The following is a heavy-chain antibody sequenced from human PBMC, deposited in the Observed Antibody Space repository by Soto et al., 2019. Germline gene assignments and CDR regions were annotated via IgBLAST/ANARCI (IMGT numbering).Heavy chain of an antibody. Sequence: QITLKESGPTLVKPTQTLTLTCTFSGFSLSTTGVGVGWIRQPPGKALDWLALIYWDDDKRYSPSLKSRPTVXQXXPKNQVVLTLTNMDPRDTATYCCVHATPVTSVGDYGGQGTLVTVSS. D-gene: IGHD4-17*01. CDR3: VHATPVTSVGDY. CDR2: IYWDDDK. CDR1: GFSLSTTGVG. J-gene: IGHJ4*02. V-gene: IGHV2-5*02.